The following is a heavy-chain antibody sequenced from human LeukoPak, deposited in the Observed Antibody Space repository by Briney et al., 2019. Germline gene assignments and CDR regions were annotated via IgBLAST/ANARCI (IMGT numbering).Heavy chain of an antibody. Sequence: SLRLSCAASGFTFDDYAMHWVRQAPGKGLEWVSGISWNSGSIGYADSVKGRFTISRDNAKNSLYLQMNSLRAEDTALYYCAKDMEAAAGTGAFDIWGQGTMVTVSS. J-gene: IGHJ3*02. CDR2: ISWNSGSI. D-gene: IGHD6-13*01. CDR3: AKDMEAAAGTGAFDI. CDR1: GFTFDDYA. V-gene: IGHV3-9*01.